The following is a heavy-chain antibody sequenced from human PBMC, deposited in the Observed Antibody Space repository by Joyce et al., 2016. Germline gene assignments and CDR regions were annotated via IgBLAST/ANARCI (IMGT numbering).Heavy chain of an antibody. Sequence: DVQLVESGGALVQPGGSLRLSCVTYGFTFSGQYMNWVRHVPGKGLEWVALVRHRTDRYTTEYAASVRGRFTISRADSQNSLYLQMNSLRIEDTALYYCVSESWYKYDYWGQGTLVTVSS. V-gene: IGHV3-72*01. CDR2: VRHRTDRYTT. J-gene: IGHJ4*02. CDR1: GFTFSGQY. D-gene: IGHD1-14*01. CDR3: VSESWYKYDY.